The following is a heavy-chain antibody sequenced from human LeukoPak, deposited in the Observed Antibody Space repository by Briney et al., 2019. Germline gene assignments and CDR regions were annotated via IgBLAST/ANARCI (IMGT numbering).Heavy chain of an antibody. Sequence: SETLSLTCTVSGGSISSYYWSWIRQPPGKGLERIGYIYYSGSTNYNPSLKSRVTISVDTSKNQFSLKLSSVTAADTAVYYCARDFDSSSWDRGHWFDPWGQGTLVTVSS. D-gene: IGHD6-13*01. CDR3: ARDFDSSSWDRGHWFDP. J-gene: IGHJ5*02. CDR2: IYYSGST. V-gene: IGHV4-59*01. CDR1: GGSISSYY.